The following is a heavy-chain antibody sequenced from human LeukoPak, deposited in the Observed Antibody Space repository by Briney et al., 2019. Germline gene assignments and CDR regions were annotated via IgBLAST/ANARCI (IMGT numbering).Heavy chain of an antibody. CDR3: ARDSGYDYDY. D-gene: IGHD5-12*01. V-gene: IGHV3-48*03. CDR1: GFTFSSYE. CDR2: ISSSGSTI. J-gene: IGHJ4*02. Sequence: GGSLRLSCAASGFTFSSYEMNWVRQAPGKGLEWVSYISSSGSTIYYADSVKGRFTISRDNAKNSLYLQMNSLRAEDAAVYYCARDSGYDYDYWGQGTLVTVSS.